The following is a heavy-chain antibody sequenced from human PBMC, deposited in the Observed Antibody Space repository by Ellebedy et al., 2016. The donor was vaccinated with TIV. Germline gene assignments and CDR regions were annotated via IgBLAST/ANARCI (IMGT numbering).Heavy chain of an antibody. V-gene: IGHV3-21*01. J-gene: IGHJ6*02. CDR3: ARVQTGTTRSFYYNMDV. CDR1: EFTLSSYT. D-gene: IGHD1-1*01. CDR2: ISSSSSYI. Sequence: GESLKISCAASEFTLSSYTMSWVRQAPGKGLEWVSSISSSSSYIYYADSVKGRFTISRDNAKNSLYLQMNSLRADDAAVYYCARVQTGTTRSFYYNMDVWGQGTTVTVSS.